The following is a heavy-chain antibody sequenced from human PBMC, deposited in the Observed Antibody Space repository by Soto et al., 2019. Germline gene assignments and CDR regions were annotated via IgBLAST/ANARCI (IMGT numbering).Heavy chain of an antibody. CDR1: GGSISSSSYY. CDR2: IYYSGST. V-gene: IGHV4-39*01. CDR3: ARRGDIVVVPAATFYGMDV. J-gene: IGHJ6*02. D-gene: IGHD2-2*01. Sequence: QLQLQESGPGLVKPSETLSLTCTVSGGSISSSSYYWGWIRQPPGKGLEWIGSIYYSGSTYYNPSLKSRVTISVDTSKNQFPLKLSSGTAADTAVYYCARRGDIVVVPAATFYGMDVWGQGTTVTVSS.